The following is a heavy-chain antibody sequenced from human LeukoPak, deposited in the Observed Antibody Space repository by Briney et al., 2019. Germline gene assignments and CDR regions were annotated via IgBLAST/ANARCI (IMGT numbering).Heavy chain of an antibody. V-gene: IGHV1-18*01. Sequence: GASVTVTCKASGYKFTNYGISWVRQAPGQGLEWMGWISPYNGNTIYAQKLQDRVTMTTDTSTSTAYMELRSLRSDDTAVYYCARDREGQQWLVVSAYYYYMDVWGKGTTVTVSS. CDR3: ARDREGQQWLVVSAYYYYMDV. J-gene: IGHJ6*03. CDR1: GYKFTNYG. D-gene: IGHD6-19*01. CDR2: ISPYNGNT.